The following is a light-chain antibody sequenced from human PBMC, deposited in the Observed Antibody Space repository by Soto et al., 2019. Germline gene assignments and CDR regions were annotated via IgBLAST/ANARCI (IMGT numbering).Light chain of an antibody. J-gene: IGLJ3*02. CDR3: NSYTSSSTWV. V-gene: IGLV2-14*03. CDR2: DVS. Sequence: QSALTQPASVSGSPGQSITISCTGTSSDVGGYNYVSWFQHHPGKAPKLIIYDVSNRPSGVSSRFSGSKSGSTASLTISGLQAEDEADYYCNSYTSSSTWVFGGGTKLTVL. CDR1: SSDVGGYNY.